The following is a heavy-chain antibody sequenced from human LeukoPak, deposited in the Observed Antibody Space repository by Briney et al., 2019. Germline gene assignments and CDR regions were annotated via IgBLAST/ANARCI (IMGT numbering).Heavy chain of an antibody. J-gene: IGHJ6*03. CDR3: AREWYALSMDYYYYYMDV. V-gene: IGHV4-4*07. CDR1: GGSIISYY. Sequence: PSETLSLTCTVSGGSIISYYWSWMRQPAGKGLEWIGRIYTSGSTNYNPSLKSRVNMSVDTSKNQFSLKLSSVTAADTAVYYCAREWYALSMDYYYYYMDVWGKGTTVTVSS. CDR2: IYTSGST. D-gene: IGHD2-15*01.